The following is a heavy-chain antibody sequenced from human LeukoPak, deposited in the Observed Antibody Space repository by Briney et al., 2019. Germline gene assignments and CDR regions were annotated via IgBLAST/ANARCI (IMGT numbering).Heavy chain of an antibody. CDR3: AREKDTSGYYSQDY. Sequence: GGSLRLSCEASGFTFSSYWMSWVRQTPGKGLEWVADVKEDGSDKYFVDSVKGRFTISRDNTKNSLYLQMNSLRAEDTALYYCAREKDTSGYYSQDYWGQGTLVTVSS. CDR1: GFTFSSYW. V-gene: IGHV3-7*01. J-gene: IGHJ4*02. CDR2: VKEDGSDK. D-gene: IGHD3-22*01.